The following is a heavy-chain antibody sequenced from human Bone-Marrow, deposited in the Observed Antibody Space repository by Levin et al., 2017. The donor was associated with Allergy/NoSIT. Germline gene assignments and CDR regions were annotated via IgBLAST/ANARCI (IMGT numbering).Heavy chain of an antibody. D-gene: IGHD3-10*01. V-gene: IGHV3-23*01. CDR1: GFTFSKAW. Sequence: PGGSLRLSCAASGFTFSKAWMSWVRQAPGKGLEWVSGISGSGDSTYDGDSVKGRFTISRDNSKNTLYLQMNSLRAEDTAVYYCAKDRDFYGSGSLGNWGQGTLVTVSS. J-gene: IGHJ4*02. CDR3: AKDRDFYGSGSLGN. CDR2: ISGSGDST.